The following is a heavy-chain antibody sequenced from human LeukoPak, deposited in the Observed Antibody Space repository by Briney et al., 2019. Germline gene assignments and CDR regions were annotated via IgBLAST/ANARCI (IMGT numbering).Heavy chain of an antibody. CDR1: GYTFTGYY. J-gene: IGHJ4*02. V-gene: IGHV1-2*02. D-gene: IGHD4-23*01. Sequence: ASVKVSCKASGYTFTGYYMHWVRQAPGQGLEWMGWINTNSGGTNYAPKFQGRVTVTRDTSISTAYMELSRLTSDDRAVYYCARDGNFDSWGQGTLVTVSS. CDR2: INTNSGGT. CDR3: ARDGNFDS.